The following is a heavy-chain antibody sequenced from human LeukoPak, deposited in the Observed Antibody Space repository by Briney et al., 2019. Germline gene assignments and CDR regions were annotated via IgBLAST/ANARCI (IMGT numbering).Heavy chain of an antibody. CDR2: ISSSGSTI. Sequence: GGSLRLSCAASGFTFSSYAMSWVRQAPGKGLEWVSYISSSGSTIYYADSVKGRFTISRDNAKNSLYLQMNSLRAEDTAVYYCARCSGSYPRPYYYYYGMDVWGQGTTVTVSS. CDR1: GFTFSSYA. CDR3: ARCSGSYPRPYYYYYGMDV. D-gene: IGHD3-10*02. J-gene: IGHJ6*02. V-gene: IGHV3-48*04.